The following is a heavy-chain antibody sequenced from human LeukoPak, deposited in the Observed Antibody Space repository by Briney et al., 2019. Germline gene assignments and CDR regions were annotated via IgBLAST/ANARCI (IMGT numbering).Heavy chain of an antibody. CDR3: ARVSGDYASYYFDY. V-gene: IGHV1-69*13. Sequence: SVKVSCKASGYTFTGYYMHWVRQAPGQGLEWMGGIIPIFGTANYAQKFQGRVTITADESTSTAYMELSSLRSEDTAVYYCARVSGDYASYYFDYWGQGTLVTVSS. D-gene: IGHD4-17*01. CDR2: IIPIFGTA. CDR1: GYTFTGYY. J-gene: IGHJ4*02.